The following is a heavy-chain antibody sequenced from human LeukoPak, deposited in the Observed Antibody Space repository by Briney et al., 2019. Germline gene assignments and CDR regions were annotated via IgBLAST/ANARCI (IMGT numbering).Heavy chain of an antibody. D-gene: IGHD6-25*01. CDR3: ARRSSGGWRYFDF. V-gene: IGHV4-59*08. Sequence: SETLSLTCTVSGGSISSYYWSWIRQSPGRGLEWIGYIYYTGTTNYNPSLKSRVTMSVDTSKNQFSLKVNSVTAADTAVYYCARRSSGGWRYFDFWGQGTLVTVSS. CDR1: GGSISSYY. J-gene: IGHJ4*02. CDR2: IYYTGTT.